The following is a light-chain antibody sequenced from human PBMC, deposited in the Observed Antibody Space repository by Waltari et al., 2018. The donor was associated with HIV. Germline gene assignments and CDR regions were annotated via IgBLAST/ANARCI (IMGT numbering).Light chain of an antibody. V-gene: IGLV1-40*01. J-gene: IGLJ1*01. CDR1: SSNIGAGYD. CDR3: QSYDSGLSAYV. Sequence: QSVLTQPPSVSGAPGQRVTISCTGSSSNIGAGYDVHWFQQPPGTAPKLLIYGNTNRPSGVPDRVSGSKSGTSASLAITGLQAEDEADYYCQSYDSGLSAYVFGTGTKVTVL. CDR2: GNT.